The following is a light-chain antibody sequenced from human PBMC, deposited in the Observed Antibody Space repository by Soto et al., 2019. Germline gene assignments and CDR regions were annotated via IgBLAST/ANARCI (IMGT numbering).Light chain of an antibody. CDR3: SYYTTRATFA. J-gene: IGLJ1*01. V-gene: IGLV2-18*01. CDR2: DVS. CDR1: SSDVGSYNR. Sequence: QSALTQPPSVSGSPGQSVTISCTGTSSDVGSYNRVSWYQQPPGTAPKLMIYDVSNRPSGVPVRFSGSKSGNAASLTISGPQVRAELDYYCSYYTTRATFAFATGT.